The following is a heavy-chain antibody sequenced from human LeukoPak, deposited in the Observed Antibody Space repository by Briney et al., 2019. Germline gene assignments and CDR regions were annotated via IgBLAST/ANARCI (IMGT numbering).Heavy chain of an antibody. CDR1: GFPFSSYG. V-gene: IGHV3-30*02. CDR2: IPYGGSDK. Sequence: GGSLRLSCAASGFPFSSYGMHWVRQAPGKGLEWVAFIPYGGSDKFYADSVKGRFTISRDNSKNTLYLQMNSLRAEDTAVYYCAAMTSVTTGDYWGQGTLVTVSS. D-gene: IGHD4-11*01. J-gene: IGHJ4*02. CDR3: AAMTSVTTGDY.